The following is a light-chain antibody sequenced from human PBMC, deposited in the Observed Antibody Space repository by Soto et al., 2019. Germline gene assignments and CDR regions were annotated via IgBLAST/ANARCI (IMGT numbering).Light chain of an antibody. Sequence: DIQMTQSPSTLSGSVGDRVTITCRASQTISSWLAWYQQKPGKAPKLLIYKASTLKSGVPSRFSGSGSGTEFTLTISSLQPDDFATYYCQHYNSYSEAFCQGTKVEL. CDR1: QTISSW. J-gene: IGKJ1*01. V-gene: IGKV1-5*03. CDR3: QHYNSYSEA. CDR2: KAS.